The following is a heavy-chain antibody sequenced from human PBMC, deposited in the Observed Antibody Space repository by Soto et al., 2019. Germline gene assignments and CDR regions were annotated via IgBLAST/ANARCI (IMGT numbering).Heavy chain of an antibody. J-gene: IGHJ6*03. CDR2: ISSSSSYI. CDR1: GFTFSSYI. V-gene: IGHV3-21*01. D-gene: IGHD6-6*01. CDR3: ARDPRLLEQQLVHYYYYYMDV. Sequence: GGSLRLSCAASGFTFSSYIRNWVRQAPGKGLEWVSSISSSSSYIYYADSVKGRFTISRDNAKNSLYLQMNSLRAEDTAVYYCARDPRLLEQQLVHYYYYYMDVWGKGTTVTVSS.